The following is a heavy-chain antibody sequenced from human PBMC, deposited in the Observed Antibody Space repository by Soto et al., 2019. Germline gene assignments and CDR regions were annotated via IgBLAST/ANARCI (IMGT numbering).Heavy chain of an antibody. Sequence: PSETLSLTCTVSGGSISSSSYYWGWIRQPPGKGLEWIGSIYYSGSTYYNPSLKSRVTISVDTSKNQFSLKLSSVTAADTAVYYCARHDGYSYGYGYYYGMDVWGQGTTVTVS. V-gene: IGHV4-39*01. J-gene: IGHJ6*02. D-gene: IGHD5-18*01. CDR1: GGSISSSSYY. CDR3: ARHDGYSYGYGYYYGMDV. CDR2: IYYSGST.